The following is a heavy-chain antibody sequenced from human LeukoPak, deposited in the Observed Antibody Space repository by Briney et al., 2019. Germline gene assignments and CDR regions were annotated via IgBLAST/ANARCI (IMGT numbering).Heavy chain of an antibody. V-gene: IGHV3-23*01. D-gene: IGHD3-10*01. CDR2: ISGNGGVT. CDR3: AQIISSSATGY. CDR1: GFTFSNYA. J-gene: IGHJ4*02. Sequence: PGGSLRLSCAASGFTFSNYAMDWVRQAPGKGLEWVSAISGNGGVTYYGDSVKGRYTSSRDNSKNTLYLQMSSLRAEDTAVYYCAQIISSSATGYWGQGTLVTVSS.